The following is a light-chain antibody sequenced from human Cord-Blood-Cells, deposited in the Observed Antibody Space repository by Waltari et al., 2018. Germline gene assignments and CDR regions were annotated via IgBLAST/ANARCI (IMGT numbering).Light chain of an antibody. Sequence: IPMSPSPSSLSASVGDRVTITCRASQGISNYIAWHQQKPGKVPKLLIYAASTLQSGVPSRFSGSGAGTDFTLTISSVQAEDVASYYCQNYNRAPVTFGPGTKVDIK. V-gene: IGKV1-27*01. CDR2: AAS. CDR3: QNYNRAPVT. J-gene: IGKJ3*01. CDR1: QGISNY.